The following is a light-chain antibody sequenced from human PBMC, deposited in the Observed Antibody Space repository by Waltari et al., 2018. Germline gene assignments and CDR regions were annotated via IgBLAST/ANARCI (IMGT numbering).Light chain of an antibody. CDR2: AAS. J-gene: IGKJ1*01. V-gene: IGKV3-20*01. CDR3: QHYERLPAT. CDR1: QSISQY. Sequence: EIDLTQSPATLSFSPGESDTLACRASQSISQYLVWYQQKPGQAPKLLIYAASSRATGVPDRFSGSGSGTDFTLTISSLEPEDFAVYYCQHYERLPATFGQGTKVEIK.